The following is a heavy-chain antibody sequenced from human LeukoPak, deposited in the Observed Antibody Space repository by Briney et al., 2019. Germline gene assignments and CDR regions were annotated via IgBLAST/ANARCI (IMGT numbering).Heavy chain of an antibody. CDR2: INPNSGGT. CDR3: ARTHRLYYYGSGSYYTEGGFDY. D-gene: IGHD3-10*01. V-gene: IGHV1-2*02. J-gene: IGHJ4*02. CDR1: GYTFTGYY. Sequence: GSSVKVSCKASGYTFTGYYMHWVGQAPGQGLEGMGWINPNSGGTNYAPKFQGRVTMTRDPSTSPAYMELSRLRSDDTAVYYCARTHRLYYYGSGSYYTEGGFDYWGQGTLVTVSS.